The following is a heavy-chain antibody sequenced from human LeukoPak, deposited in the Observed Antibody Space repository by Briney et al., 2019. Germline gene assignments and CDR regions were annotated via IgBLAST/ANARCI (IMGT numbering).Heavy chain of an antibody. V-gene: IGHV4-59*08. CDR2: IYYSGRA. CDR3: TRLLDNDSSGDPDTFDM. Sequence: PSETLSLTCTVSGGSITSHYWSWIRQAPGTGLEWIGIIYYSGRAKYDPSLQGRVTISLDTSENKFSLKVTSVTAADTAVYYCTRLLDNDSSGDPDTFDMWGQGTVVTVSS. CDR1: GGSITSHY. J-gene: IGHJ3*02. D-gene: IGHD3-22*01.